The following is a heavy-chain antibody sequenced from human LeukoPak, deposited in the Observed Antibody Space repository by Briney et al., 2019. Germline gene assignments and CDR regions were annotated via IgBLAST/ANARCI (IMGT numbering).Heavy chain of an antibody. D-gene: IGHD4-23*01. CDR3: ARRGDGGRSFDY. V-gene: IGHV3-30*14. J-gene: IGHJ4*02. CDR1: GFTFSSYA. CDR2: ISYDGSNK. Sequence: PGRSLRLSCAASGFTFSSYAMHWVCQAPGKGLEWVAVISYDGSNKYYADSVKGRFTISRDNSKNTLYLQVNSLRAEDTAVYYCARRGDGGRSFDYWGQGTLVTVSS.